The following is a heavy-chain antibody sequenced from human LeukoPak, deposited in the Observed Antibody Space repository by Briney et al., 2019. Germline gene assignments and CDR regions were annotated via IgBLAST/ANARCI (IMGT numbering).Heavy chain of an antibody. CDR2: IYYSGST. J-gene: IGHJ4*02. CDR3: ARGRDGYRAAHFDY. V-gene: IGHV4-31*01. Sequence: SETLSLTCTVSGGSISSGDYYWSWIRQHPGKGLEWIGYIYYSGSTYYNPSLKSQVTISVDTSKNQFSLKLSSVTAADTAVYYCARGRDGYRAAHFDYWGQGTLVTVSS. CDR1: GGSISSGDYY. D-gene: IGHD5-24*01.